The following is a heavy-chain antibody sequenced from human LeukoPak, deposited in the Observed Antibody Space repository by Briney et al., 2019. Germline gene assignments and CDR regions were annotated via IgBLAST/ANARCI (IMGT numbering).Heavy chain of an antibody. Sequence: GGSQRLSCAASGFTFSSYWMSWVRQAPGKGLEWVANIKKDGSEKYYVDSVKGRFTISRDNAKNSLYLQMNSLRAEDTAVYYCARDRPRPKLEWLLVSNLPNWFDPWGQGTMVSVSS. D-gene: IGHD3-3*01. CDR2: IKKDGSEK. V-gene: IGHV3-7*01. J-gene: IGHJ5*02. CDR3: ARDRPRPKLEWLLVSNLPNWFDP. CDR1: GFTFSSYW.